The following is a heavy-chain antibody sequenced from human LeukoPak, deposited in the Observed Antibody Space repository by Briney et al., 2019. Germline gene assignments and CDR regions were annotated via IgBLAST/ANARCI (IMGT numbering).Heavy chain of an antibody. CDR2: IYTSGST. CDR3: ASYTSSGSYFDY. V-gene: IGHV4-4*07. Sequence: SETLSLTCTVSGGSISSYYWSWIRQPAGKGLEWIGRIYTSGSTYYNPSLESRVTISVDNSKNQFSLKLSSVTAADTAVYYCASYTSSGSYFDYWGQGTLVTVPS. D-gene: IGHD1-26*01. J-gene: IGHJ4*02. CDR1: GGSISSYY.